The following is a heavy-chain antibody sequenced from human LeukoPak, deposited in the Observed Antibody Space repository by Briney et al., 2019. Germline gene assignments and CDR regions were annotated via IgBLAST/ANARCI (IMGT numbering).Heavy chain of an antibody. Sequence: SETLSLTCTVSGGSISSGGYYWSWIRQHPGKGLEWIGYIYFTGSTDYNPSLKSRVTISLDRSKNQFSLNLTSVTAADTAVYYCARSGADYDILTGIFAYWGQGTLVTVSS. CDR1: GGSISSGGYY. CDR3: ARSGADYDILTGIFAY. D-gene: IGHD3-9*01. V-gene: IGHV4-31*03. J-gene: IGHJ4*02. CDR2: IYFTGST.